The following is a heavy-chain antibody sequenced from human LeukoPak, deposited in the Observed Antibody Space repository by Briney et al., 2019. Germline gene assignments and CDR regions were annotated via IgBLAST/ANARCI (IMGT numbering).Heavy chain of an antibody. Sequence: PSETLSLTCAVSGGSISSGGYSWSWIRQPPGKGLEWIGYIYHSGSTYYNPSLKSRVTISVDRSKNQFSLKLSSVTAADTAVYYCAQTFQGGSGYYPYNWFDPWGQGTLVTVSS. J-gene: IGHJ5*02. CDR2: IYHSGST. D-gene: IGHD3-3*01. CDR1: GGSISSGGYS. V-gene: IGHV4-30-2*01. CDR3: AQTFQGGSGYYPYNWFDP.